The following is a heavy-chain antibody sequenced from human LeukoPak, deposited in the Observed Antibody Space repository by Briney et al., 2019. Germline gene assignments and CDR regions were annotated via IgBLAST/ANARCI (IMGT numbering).Heavy chain of an antibody. J-gene: IGHJ3*02. CDR3: ARDGGLRYFDWLPRGRGAFDI. V-gene: IGHV4-4*02. CDR1: GGSISSSNW. Sequence: SGTLSLTCAVSGGSISSSNWWSWVRQPPGKGLEWIGEIYHSGSTNYNPSLKSRVTISVDKSKNQFSLKLSSVTAADTAVYYCARDGGLRYFDWLPRGRGAFDIWGQGTMVTVSS. CDR2: IYHSGST. D-gene: IGHD3-9*01.